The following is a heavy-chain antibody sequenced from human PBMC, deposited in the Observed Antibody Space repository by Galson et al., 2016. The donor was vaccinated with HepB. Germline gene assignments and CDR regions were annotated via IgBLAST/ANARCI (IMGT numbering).Heavy chain of an antibody. D-gene: IGHD3-3*01. V-gene: IGHV3-15*07. CDR1: GLIFSNAW. Sequence: SLRLSCAASGLIFSNAWMNWVRQAPGKGLEWVGRIKSKIDAETTDYAAPVKGRFTISRDDSRNTLYLQMNSLKTEDTGVYYCTTAFWSAYPPPWGQGTLVTVSS. CDR3: TTAFWSAYPPP. CDR2: IKSKIDAETT. J-gene: IGHJ4*02.